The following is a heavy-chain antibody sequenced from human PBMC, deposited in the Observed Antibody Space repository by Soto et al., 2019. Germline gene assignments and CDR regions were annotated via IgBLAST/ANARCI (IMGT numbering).Heavy chain of an antibody. V-gene: IGHV1-46*03. CDR3: DCDARIARVGGTGCESGG. D-gene: IGHD2-8*02. CDR1: GYTFTSYY. J-gene: IGHJ4*02. Sequence: ASVKVSCKASGYTFTSYYIHWVRQTPGQGLEWMGIINPSGGSTSYAQKFQGRVTMTRDTSTSTVYMYLSRLRSEATAVYYCDCDARIARVGGTGCESGGWGKVVLVT. CDR2: INPSGGST.